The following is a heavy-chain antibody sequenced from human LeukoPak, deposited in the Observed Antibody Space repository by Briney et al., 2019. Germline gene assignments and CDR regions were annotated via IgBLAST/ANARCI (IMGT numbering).Heavy chain of an antibody. D-gene: IGHD3-9*01. V-gene: IGHV4-59*01. CDR2: IYYSGST. Sequence: SETLSLTCTVSGGSISSYYWSWIRQPPGKGLEWIGYIYYSGSTNYNPSLKSRVTISVDTSKNQFSLKLSSVTAADTAVYYCARQRDCDILTGYYFDYWGQGTLVTVSS. CDR3: ARQRDCDILTGYYFDY. CDR1: GGSISSYY. J-gene: IGHJ4*02.